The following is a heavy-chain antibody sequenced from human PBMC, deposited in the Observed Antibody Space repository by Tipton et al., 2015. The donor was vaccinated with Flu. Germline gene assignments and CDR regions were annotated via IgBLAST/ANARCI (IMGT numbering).Heavy chain of an antibody. Sequence: SLRLSCAASRFTFSTYWMDWVRQAPGKGLDWVANINQDGSEKYYVDSVKGRFTISRDNAKNSLYLQLNSLRAEDTAVYYCSIGLNSWGQGTLVTVSS. J-gene: IGHJ4*02. CDR3: SIGLNS. V-gene: IGHV3-7*01. CDR1: RFTFSTYW. CDR2: INQDGSEK.